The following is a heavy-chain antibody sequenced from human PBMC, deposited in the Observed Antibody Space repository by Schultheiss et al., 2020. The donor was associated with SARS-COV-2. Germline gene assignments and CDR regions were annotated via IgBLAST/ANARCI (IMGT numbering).Heavy chain of an antibody. CDR1: GGSISSSNW. D-gene: IGHD4-23*01. J-gene: IGHJ6*02. CDR2: IFSSGST. CDR3: ARDLGYGGDSWGVLGMDV. V-gene: IGHV4-4*02. Sequence: SQTLSLTCAVSGGSISSSNWWSWVRQHPGKGLEWIGYIFSSGSTTYNPSVKSRVTMSLDTSKNQFSLRLSSVTAADTAVYYCARDLGYGGDSWGVLGMDVWGQGTTVTVSS.